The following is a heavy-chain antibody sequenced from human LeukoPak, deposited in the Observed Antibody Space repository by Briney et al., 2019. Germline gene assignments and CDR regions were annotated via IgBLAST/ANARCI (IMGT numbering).Heavy chain of an antibody. J-gene: IGHJ5*02. CDR1: GGSFSGYY. CDR2: INHSGST. CDR3: ARGKSEGDWFDP. D-gene: IGHD1-26*01. Sequence: DPSETLSLTCAVYGGSFSGYYWSWIRQPPGKGLEWIGEINHSGSTNYNPSLKSRVTISVDTSKNQFSLKLSSVTAADTAVYYCARGKSEGDWFDPWGQGTLVTVSS. V-gene: IGHV4-34*01.